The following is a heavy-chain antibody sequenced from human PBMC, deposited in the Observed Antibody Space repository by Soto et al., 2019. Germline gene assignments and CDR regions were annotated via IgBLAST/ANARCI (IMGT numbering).Heavy chain of an antibody. CDR3: ARHYSAMGV. CDR1: GFTVSSDS. Sequence: EVQLVETGGDLIQPGGSLRLSCAASGFTVSSDSMTWVRQAPGKGLEWISIIYSDNNTDYADPVKGRFSISRDTSKNILYLQMNSLRAEDTAEYYCARHYSAMGVWGQGTTVTVSS. J-gene: IGHJ6*02. V-gene: IGHV3-53*02. CDR2: IYSDNNT.